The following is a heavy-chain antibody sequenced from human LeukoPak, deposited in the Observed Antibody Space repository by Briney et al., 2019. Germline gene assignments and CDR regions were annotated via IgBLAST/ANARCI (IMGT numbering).Heavy chain of an antibody. Sequence: GGSRRLSCAASGFTFSTYAMTWVRQAPGKGLEWVSTISGSGGSTYYADSVKGRPTIYTDNSKNTLYLQLNSLRADDTAVYYCAKDKEAGTFFDYWGQGALVTVSS. CDR2: ISGSGGST. CDR1: GFTFSTYA. V-gene: IGHV3-23*01. CDR3: AKDKEAGTFFDY. J-gene: IGHJ4*02. D-gene: IGHD6-13*01.